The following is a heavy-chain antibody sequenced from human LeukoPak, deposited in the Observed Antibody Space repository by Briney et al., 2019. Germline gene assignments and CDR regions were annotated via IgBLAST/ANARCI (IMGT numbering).Heavy chain of an antibody. V-gene: IGHV4-59*12. D-gene: IGHD3-10*01. Sequence: KPSETLSLTCTVSGGPSSSYYWSWIRQPPGKGLEWIGYIYYSGSTNYNPSLKSRVTISVDTSNNQFSLKLSSVTAADTAVYYCAREFGDWGQGTLVTVSS. CDR1: GGPSSSYY. CDR2: IYYSGST. J-gene: IGHJ4*02. CDR3: AREFGD.